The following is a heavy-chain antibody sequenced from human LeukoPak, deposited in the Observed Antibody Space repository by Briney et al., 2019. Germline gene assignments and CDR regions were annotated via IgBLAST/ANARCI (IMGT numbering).Heavy chain of an antibody. CDR3: ASYHY. CDR2: IKEDGSET. V-gene: IGHV3-7*02. J-gene: IGHJ4*02. Sequence: GGSLRLSCAASGFTLSIYWMSWVRQAPGKGLEWVANIKEDGSETSYVDSVKGRFTISRDNAKNSLYLQMSGLRAEDTAVYYCASYHYWGQGTLVTVSS. D-gene: IGHD2-2*01. CDR1: GFTLSIYW.